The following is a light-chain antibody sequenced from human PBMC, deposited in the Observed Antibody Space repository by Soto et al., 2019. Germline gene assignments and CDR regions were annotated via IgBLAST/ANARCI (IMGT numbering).Light chain of an antibody. CDR1: QGIRND. Sequence: DIQMTQSPCSLSASLGDRVTITCRASQGIRNDLGWYQQKPGRAPKRLIYAASSLESGVPSRFSGSGSGTEFSLTISSLQPDDLATYYCLQYNSYPYTFGQGTKLEIK. V-gene: IGKV1-17*01. CDR3: LQYNSYPYT. CDR2: AAS. J-gene: IGKJ2*01.